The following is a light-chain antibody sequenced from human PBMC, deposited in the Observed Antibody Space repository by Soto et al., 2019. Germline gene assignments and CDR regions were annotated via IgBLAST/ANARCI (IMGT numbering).Light chain of an antibody. CDR1: QSVSSSY. Sequence: IVLTQSPAILSLSPWDRATLSCRASQSVSSSYLAWYQHKPGQAPRLLIHGASSRATGIPDRFSGSGSGTDFTLTLSRVEPDDFAVYYCQHFRAFGQGTRLEIK. V-gene: IGKV3D-20*02. J-gene: IGKJ5*01. CDR3: QHFRA. CDR2: GAS.